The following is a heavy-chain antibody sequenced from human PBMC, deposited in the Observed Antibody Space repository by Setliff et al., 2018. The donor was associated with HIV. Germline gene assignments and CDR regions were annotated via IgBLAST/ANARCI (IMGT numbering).Heavy chain of an antibody. CDR1: GGSFNDYY. CDR2: IIHSGSI. Sequence: LSLTCAVYGGSFNDYYWSWIRQPPGKGLEWIGEIIHSGSINYNPSLKSRVTISVDTYNNQFSLNMNSVNAADTAVYYCARAPGPYGDYNWFDPWGQGALVTVSS. V-gene: IGHV4-34*12. J-gene: IGHJ5*02. CDR3: ARAPGPYGDYNWFDP. D-gene: IGHD4-17*01.